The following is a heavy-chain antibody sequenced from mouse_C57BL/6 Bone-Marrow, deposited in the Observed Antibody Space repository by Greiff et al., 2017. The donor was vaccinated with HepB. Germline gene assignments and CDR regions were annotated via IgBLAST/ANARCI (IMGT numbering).Heavy chain of an antibody. CDR1: GFSLTSYA. J-gene: IGHJ4*01. V-gene: IGHV2-9-1*01. CDR3: ASYDYDVPDDAMDY. Sequence: QVQLKESGPGLVAPSQSLSITCTVSGFSLTSYAISWVRQPPGKGLEWLGVIWTGGGTNYNSALKSRLSISKDNSKSQVFLKMNSLQTDDTARYYCASYDYDVPDDAMDYWGQGTSVTVSS. CDR2: IWTGGGT. D-gene: IGHD2-4*01.